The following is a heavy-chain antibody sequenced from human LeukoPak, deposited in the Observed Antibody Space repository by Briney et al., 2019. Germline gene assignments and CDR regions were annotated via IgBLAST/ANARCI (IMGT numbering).Heavy chain of an antibody. CDR1: GFTVSSNY. CDR2: IYSGGRI. Sequence: GGSLRLSCAASGFTVSSNYMSWVRQAPGKGLEWVSLIYSGGRIFYADSVKGRFIISTDNSKNTLYLQMNSLRAEDTAVYYCASGFSYGKVDYWGQGALVTVSS. J-gene: IGHJ4*02. CDR3: ASGFSYGKVDY. D-gene: IGHD5-18*01. V-gene: IGHV3-66*01.